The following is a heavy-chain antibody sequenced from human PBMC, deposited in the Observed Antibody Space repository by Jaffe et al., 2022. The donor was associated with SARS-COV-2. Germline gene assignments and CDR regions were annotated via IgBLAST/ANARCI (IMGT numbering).Heavy chain of an antibody. J-gene: IGHJ6*02. CDR2: TRNKANSYTT. CDR3: ARETVGYSYGYEYYYYGMDV. Sequence: EVQLVESGGGLVQPGGSLRLSCAASGFTFSDHYMDWVRQAPGKGLEWVGRTRNKANSYTTEYAASVKGRFTISRDDSKNSLYLQMNSLKTEDTAVYYCARETVGYSYGYEYYYYGMDVWGQGTTVTVSS. V-gene: IGHV3-72*01. D-gene: IGHD5-18*01. CDR1: GFTFSDHY.